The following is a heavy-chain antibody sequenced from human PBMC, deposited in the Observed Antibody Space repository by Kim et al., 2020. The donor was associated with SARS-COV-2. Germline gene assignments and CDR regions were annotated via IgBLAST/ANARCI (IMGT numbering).Heavy chain of an antibody. J-gene: IGHJ6*02. CDR3: ARGSAGITMIVVVRAYYYYGMDV. CDR1: GGSFSGYY. D-gene: IGHD3-22*01. Sequence: SAPLSLTCAVYGGSFSGYYWSWIRQPPGKGLEWIGEINHSGSTNYNPSLKSRVTISVDTSKNQFSLKLSSVTAADTAVYYCARGSAGITMIVVVRAYYYYGMDVWGQGTTVTVSS. CDR2: INHSGST. V-gene: IGHV4-34*01.